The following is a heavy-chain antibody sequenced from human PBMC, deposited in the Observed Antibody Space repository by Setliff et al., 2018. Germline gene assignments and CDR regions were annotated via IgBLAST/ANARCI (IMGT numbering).Heavy chain of an antibody. J-gene: IGHJ4*02. CDR1: GGSISSGSYY. D-gene: IGHD3-22*01. V-gene: IGHV4-61*09. CDR2: IYTSGST. Sequence: PSETLSLTCTVSGGSISSGSYYWSWIRQPAGKGLEWIGHIYTSGSTNYNPSLKSRVTMSVDAFKNQFSLKLSSVTAADTAAYYCARGDSSGYYYILFDFWGQGTLVTVSS. CDR3: ARGDSSGYYYILFDF.